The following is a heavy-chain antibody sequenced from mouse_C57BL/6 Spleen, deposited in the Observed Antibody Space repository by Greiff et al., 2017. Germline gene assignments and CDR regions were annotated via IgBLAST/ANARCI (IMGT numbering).Heavy chain of an antibody. D-gene: IGHD2-2*01. CDR1: GFTFSDYG. CDR2: ISSGSSTI. J-gene: IGHJ4*01. Sequence: DVKLVESGGGLVKPGGSLKLSCAASGFTFSDYGMHWVRQAPEKGLEWVAYISSGSSTIYYADTVKGRFTISRDNADNTLFLQVTSLRSEDTAMYYGARDGYDGHYYAMDYWGQGTSVTVSS. CDR3: ARDGYDGHYYAMDY. V-gene: IGHV5-17*01.